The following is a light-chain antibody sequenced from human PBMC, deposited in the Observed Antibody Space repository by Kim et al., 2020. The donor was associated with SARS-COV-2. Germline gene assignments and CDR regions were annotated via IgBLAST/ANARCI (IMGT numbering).Light chain of an antibody. CDR1: QSIRNY. CDR3: QQTYIPPYT. Sequence: SASVGDTVTITCRASQSIRNYLNWYQQEAGKAPKLLIYTTSNLQSGVPSRFSGSGSGTDFTLTIMSLQPEDSGTYYCQQTYIPPYTFGQGTKLEI. V-gene: IGKV1-39*01. J-gene: IGKJ2*01. CDR2: TTS.